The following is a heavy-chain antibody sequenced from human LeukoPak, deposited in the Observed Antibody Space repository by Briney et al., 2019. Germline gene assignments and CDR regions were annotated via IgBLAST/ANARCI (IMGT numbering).Heavy chain of an antibody. CDR2: ISYVGSNK. Sequence: GRCLSLSCAVSRFSLRIYCMQWVSRPSSRGREWGAVISYVGSNKYYADSVKGRFTISRDNSKNTLYLQMNSLRAEDTAVYYCAKEAGQGYSYGYADAFDIWGQGTMVTVSS. V-gene: IGHV3-30*18. CDR1: RFSLRIYC. D-gene: IGHD5-18*01. J-gene: IGHJ3*02. CDR3: AKEAGQGYSYGYADAFDI.